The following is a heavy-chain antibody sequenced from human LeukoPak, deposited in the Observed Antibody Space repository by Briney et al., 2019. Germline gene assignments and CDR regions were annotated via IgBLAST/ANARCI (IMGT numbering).Heavy chain of an antibody. CDR1: RFPLSSSA. J-gene: IGHJ4*02. CDR3: TNIALAGTFDY. D-gene: IGHD6-19*01. Sequence: GKSLRLSCVASRFPLSSSAMHWVRQAPGKGLEWVASVSYDGKMTNYADSVKGRFIISRDNSKNTLFLQMNSLRPDDTALYYCTNIALAGTFDYWGQGTLVTVSS. V-gene: IGHV3-30*04. CDR2: VSYDGKMT.